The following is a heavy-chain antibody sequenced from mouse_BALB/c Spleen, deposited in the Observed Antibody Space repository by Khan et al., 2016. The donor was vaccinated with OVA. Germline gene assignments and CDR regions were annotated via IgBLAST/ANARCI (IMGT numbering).Heavy chain of an antibody. CDR2: INPSTAYT. D-gene: IGHD3-2*02. Sequence: QVQLKQSGAELAKPGASVKMSCKASGYTFINYWILWVKQRPGQGLEWIGYINPSTAYTEYNQNFKDKATLTADKSSRTAYMQLSSLTSEDSAVYFCAREEALYYFDYWGQGTTLTVSS. V-gene: IGHV1-7*01. CDR1: GYTFINYW. J-gene: IGHJ2*01. CDR3: AREEALYYFDY.